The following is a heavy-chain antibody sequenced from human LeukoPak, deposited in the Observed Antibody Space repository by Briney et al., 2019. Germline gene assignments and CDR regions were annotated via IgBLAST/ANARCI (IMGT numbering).Heavy chain of an antibody. V-gene: IGHV3-13*01. CDR3: ARAMLRGVIRTFDY. Sequence: GGSLRLSCAASGFTFSSYAMSWVRQAPGKGLEWVSAIGAAGDTYYPGSVKGRFTISRENAKNSLYLQMDSLRAGDTAVYYCARAMLRGVIRTFDYWGQGTLVTVSS. J-gene: IGHJ4*02. CDR2: IGAAGDT. CDR1: GFTFSSYA. D-gene: IGHD3-10*01.